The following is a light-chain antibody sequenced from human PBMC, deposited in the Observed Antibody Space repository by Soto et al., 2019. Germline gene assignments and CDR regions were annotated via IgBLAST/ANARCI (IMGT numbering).Light chain of an antibody. CDR2: AVS. CDR3: SSYAGTYISV. CDR1: SSDIGTYNH. J-gene: IGLJ1*01. Sequence: QSVLTQPRSVSGSPGHSVTISCTGTSSDIGTYNHVAWYQQHPGKAPKLMIFAVSKRPSGVPDRFSGSKSGNTASLTISGLQAEDEADYYCSSYAGTYISVFATGTKVTVL. V-gene: IGLV2-11*01.